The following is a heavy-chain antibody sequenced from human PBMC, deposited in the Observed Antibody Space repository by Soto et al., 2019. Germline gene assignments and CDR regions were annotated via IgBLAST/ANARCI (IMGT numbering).Heavy chain of an antibody. CDR1: GGSISSYY. CDR2: IFTSGST. CDR3: ARVGPWVPYYYDSSPYTFENWFDP. Sequence: SETLSLTCTVSGGSISSYYWNWIRQPAGKGLEWIGRIFTSGSTNYNPSLNSRVTLSIDMTNNHVSLILNSVTAADTAVYYCARVGPWVPYYYDSSPYTFENWFDPWGQGTLVTVSS. V-gene: IGHV4-4*07. J-gene: IGHJ5*02. D-gene: IGHD3-22*01.